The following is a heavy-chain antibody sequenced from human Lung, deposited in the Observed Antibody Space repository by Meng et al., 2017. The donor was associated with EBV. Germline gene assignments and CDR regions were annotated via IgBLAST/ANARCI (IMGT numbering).Heavy chain of an antibody. CDR2: INHSGST. D-gene: IGHD3-10*01. CDR1: GGSFSGYQ. Sequence: QVQLQQWGAGLLKPSETLSLTWVVSGGSFSGYQWSWIRQSPGKGLQWIGEINHSGSTDYNPSLMSRVTMSRDTSKNQFSLKLRSVTATDTAVYYCARRRGGSGRDCWGQGTLVTVSS. CDR3: ARRRGGSGRDC. V-gene: IGHV4-34*01. J-gene: IGHJ4*02.